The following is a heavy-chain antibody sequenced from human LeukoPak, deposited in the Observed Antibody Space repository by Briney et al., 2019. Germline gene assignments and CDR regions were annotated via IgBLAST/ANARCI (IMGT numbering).Heavy chain of an antibody. D-gene: IGHD3-22*01. Sequence: SQTLSLTCAISGDSVSSNSAAWNWIRQSPSRGLEWLGRTYCRSKWYNDYAVSVKSRITINPDTSKNQFSLQLNSVTPEDTAVYYCARDRYYYDSSGYYEPGFDYWGQGTLVTVSS. J-gene: IGHJ4*02. CDR3: ARDRYYYDSSGYYEPGFDY. CDR1: GDSVSSNSAA. CDR2: TYCRSKWYN. V-gene: IGHV6-1*01.